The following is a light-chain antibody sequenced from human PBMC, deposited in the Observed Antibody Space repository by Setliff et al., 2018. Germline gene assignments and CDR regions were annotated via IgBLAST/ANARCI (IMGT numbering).Light chain of an antibody. CDR1: SSDVGDYKY. CDR2: EVS. J-gene: IGLJ1*01. V-gene: IGLV2-14*01. Sequence: QSALAQPASVSGSPGQSITISCTGTSSDVGDYKYVSWYQQLPGKAPKLIIFEVSNRPSGIPNRFSGSKSGNTASLSISGLQAEDEADYYCSSYTSLSTRVFGTGTKVTV. CDR3: SSYTSLSTRV.